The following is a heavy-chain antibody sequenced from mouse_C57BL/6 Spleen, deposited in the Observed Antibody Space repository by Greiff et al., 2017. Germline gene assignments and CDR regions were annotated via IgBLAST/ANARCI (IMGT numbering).Heavy chain of an antibody. Sequence: EVQLQQSGPELVKPGASVKISCKASGYTFTDYYMNWVKQSHGKSLEWIGDINPNNGGTSYNQKFKGKATLTVDKSSSTAYMELRSLTSEDSAVYYCARGGDGYPRFAYWGQGTLVTVSA. V-gene: IGHV1-26*01. CDR2: INPNNGGT. CDR1: GYTFTDYY. J-gene: IGHJ3*01. CDR3: ARGGDGYPRFAY. D-gene: IGHD2-3*01.